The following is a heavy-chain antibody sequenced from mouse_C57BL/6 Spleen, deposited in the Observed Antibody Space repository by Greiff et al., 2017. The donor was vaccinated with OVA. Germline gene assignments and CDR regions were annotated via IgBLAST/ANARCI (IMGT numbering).Heavy chain of an antibody. Sequence: VQLQQSGPELVKPGASVKMSCKASGYTFTDYYMHWVKQSHGKSLEWIGYIYPNNGGNGYNQKFKGKATLTVDKSSSTAYMELRSLTSDDSAVYYCARGGDYDYDSAWFAYGGQGTLVTVSA. D-gene: IGHD2-4*01. V-gene: IGHV1-34*01. CDR2: IYPNNGGN. CDR1: GYTFTDYY. J-gene: IGHJ3*01. CDR3: ARGGDYDYDSAWFAY.